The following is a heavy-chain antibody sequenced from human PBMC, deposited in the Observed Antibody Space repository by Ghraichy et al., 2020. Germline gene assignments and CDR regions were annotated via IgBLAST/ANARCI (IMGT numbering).Heavy chain of an antibody. CDR3: AHPGDLYTSSWFDY. V-gene: IGHV3-23*01. CDR1: GFTFRSYA. D-gene: IGHD6-13*01. J-gene: IGHJ4*02. CDR2: ISGSGGNR. Sequence: GGSLRLSCAASGFTFRSYAMSWVRQAPGKGLEWVSGISGSGGNRYYADSVKGRFTISRDNSKNTLYLQMDSLRGEDTAVYYCAHPGDLYTSSWFDYWGLGTLVTVSS.